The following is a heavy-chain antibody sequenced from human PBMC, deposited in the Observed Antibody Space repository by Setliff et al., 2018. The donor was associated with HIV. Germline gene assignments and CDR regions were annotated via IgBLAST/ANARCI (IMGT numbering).Heavy chain of an antibody. V-gene: IGHV4-39*01. D-gene: IGHD6-19*01. Sequence: SETLSLTCTVSGGSISSNSYYWGWIRQPPGKGLEWIGSIYYSGSTYYNPSLKSRVTISVDTSKNQFSLKLSSVTAADTAVYYCATGSSSGWYYFDDWGQGTLVTVSS. CDR2: IYYSGST. J-gene: IGHJ4*02. CDR3: ATGSSSGWYYFDD. CDR1: GGSISSNSYY.